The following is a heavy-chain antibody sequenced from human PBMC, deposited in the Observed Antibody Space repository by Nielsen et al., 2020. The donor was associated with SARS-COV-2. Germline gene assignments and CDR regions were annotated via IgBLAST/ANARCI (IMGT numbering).Heavy chain of an antibody. CDR3: ARGRWGPSRLLKYYFYAMDV. CDR1: GGSISSGGYS. J-gene: IGHJ6*02. Sequence: SETLSLTCAVSGGSISSGGYSWSWIRQAPGKGLEWIGQIEHNGITKYGPSLKSRVTMSVDTSKNQFSLKVNSATAADTAVYYCARGRWGPSRLLKYYFYAMDVWGEGTTVTVSS. D-gene: IGHD7-27*01. V-gene: IGHV4-30-2*01. CDR2: IEHNGIT.